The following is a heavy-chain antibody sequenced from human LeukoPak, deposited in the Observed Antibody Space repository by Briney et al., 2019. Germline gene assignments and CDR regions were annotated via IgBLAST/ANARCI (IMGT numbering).Heavy chain of an antibody. Sequence: SETLSLTCTVSGGSITSYYWSWIRQPPGKGLEWIGYIYYSGSTNYNPSLKSRVTISVDTSKNQFSLKLSSVTAADAAVYYCARYTRGRNGMDVWGQGTTVTVSS. V-gene: IGHV4-59*08. CDR2: IYYSGST. CDR1: GGSITSYY. CDR3: ARYTRGRNGMDV. J-gene: IGHJ6*02. D-gene: IGHD1-26*01.